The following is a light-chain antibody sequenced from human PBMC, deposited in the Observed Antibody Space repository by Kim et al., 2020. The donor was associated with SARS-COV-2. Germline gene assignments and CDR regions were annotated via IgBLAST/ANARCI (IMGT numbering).Light chain of an antibody. J-gene: IGKJ2*01. CDR1: QSVSNF. Sequence: FSPGETATLSCGASQSVSNFLAWYQQQPRQAPRLLIYDASNRTPGIPARFSGSGSGTDFTLTISGIEAEDYAVYYCQQRTNWPPFTFGQGTKLEI. CDR3: QQRTNWPPFT. CDR2: DAS. V-gene: IGKV3-11*01.